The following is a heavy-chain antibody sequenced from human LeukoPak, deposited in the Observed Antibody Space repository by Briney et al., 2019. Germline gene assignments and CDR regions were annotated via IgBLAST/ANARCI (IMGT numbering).Heavy chain of an antibody. D-gene: IGHD3-10*01. CDR2: INHSGST. J-gene: IGHJ5*02. Sequence: PSETLSLTCAVYGGSFSGYYWSWIRQPPGKGLEWIGEINHSGSTNYNPSLKSRVTISVDTSKNQFSLKLSSVTAADTAVYYCARGLTMVRGVIITGWFGPWGQGPLVTVSS. V-gene: IGHV4-34*01. CDR1: GGSFSGYY. CDR3: ARGLTMVRGVIITGWFGP.